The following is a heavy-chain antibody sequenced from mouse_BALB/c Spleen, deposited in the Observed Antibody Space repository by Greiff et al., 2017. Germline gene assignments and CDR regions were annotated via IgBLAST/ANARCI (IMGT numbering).Heavy chain of an antibody. CDR3: ARSGNWVYFDY. J-gene: IGHJ2*01. Sequence: LVKTGASLKISCKASGYSFTGYYMHWVKQSHGKSLEWIGYISCYNGATSYNQKFKGKATFTVDTSSSTAYMQFNSLTSEDSAVYYCARSGNWVYFDYWVQGTTLTVSS. CDR1: GYSFTGYY. CDR2: ISCYNGAT. D-gene: IGHD4-1*01. V-gene: IGHV1S34*01.